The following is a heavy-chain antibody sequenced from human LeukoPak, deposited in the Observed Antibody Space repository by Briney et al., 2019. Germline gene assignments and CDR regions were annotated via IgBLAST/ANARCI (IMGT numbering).Heavy chain of an antibody. CDR3: ARGYCSGDSCFHDAFDI. CDR1: GGTFSDFA. J-gene: IGHJ3*02. CDR2: IIPIFGAT. D-gene: IGHD2-15*01. Sequence: PAASVKVSCKTSGGTFSDFAFSWVRQAPGQGLEWMGRIIPIFGATSYAQNFQGRVSITTDESTSTAYMELSSLRSEDTAVYYCARGYCSGDSCFHDAFDIWGQGTMVTVSS. V-gene: IGHV1-69*05.